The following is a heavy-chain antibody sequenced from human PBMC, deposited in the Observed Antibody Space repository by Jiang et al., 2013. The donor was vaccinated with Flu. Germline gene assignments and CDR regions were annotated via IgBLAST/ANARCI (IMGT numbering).Heavy chain of an antibody. Sequence: KPSETLSLTCAVYGGSFNHYYWSWIRQSPGKGLEWIGEINHSGSTNDNPSLNSRVAISVDTSKNEFSLKLTSVTAADTAVYYCARGNTAMVRLFDYWGQGTLVTVSS. D-gene: IGHD5-18*01. CDR3: ARGNTAMVRLFDY. J-gene: IGHJ4*02. CDR1: GGSFNHYY. V-gene: IGHV4-34*01. CDR2: INHSGST.